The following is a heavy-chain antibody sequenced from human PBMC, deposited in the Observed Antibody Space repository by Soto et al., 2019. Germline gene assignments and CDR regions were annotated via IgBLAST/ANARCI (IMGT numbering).Heavy chain of an antibody. D-gene: IGHD6-13*01. Sequence: PGGSLRLSCAASGFTFNKYAMHWDRQGPGKGLEWVSGISWNSGSTDYADSVKGRFTISRDNAKNSLYLQMNSLRAEDTALYYCAKDSRIAAAGPMGYLDYWGQGTLVTASS. CDR2: ISWNSGST. CDR1: GFTFNKYA. CDR3: AKDSRIAAAGPMGYLDY. V-gene: IGHV3-9*01. J-gene: IGHJ4*02.